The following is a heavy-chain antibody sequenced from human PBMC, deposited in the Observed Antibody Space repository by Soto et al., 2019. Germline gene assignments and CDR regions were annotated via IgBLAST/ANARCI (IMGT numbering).Heavy chain of an antibody. CDR2: IIPIFGTA. CDR3: VSQGLTNYYCYGMDV. D-gene: IGHD3-22*01. J-gene: IGHJ6*04. CDR1: GGTFSSYT. Sequence: QVQLVQSGAEVKKPGSSVKVSCKASGGTFSSYTISWVRQAPGQGLEWMGGIIPIFGTANYAQKFQGRGTITADDSTSTGYMELSSLRSEDTAVYYCVSQGLTNYYCYGMDVWGEGATVTVSS. V-gene: IGHV1-69*12.